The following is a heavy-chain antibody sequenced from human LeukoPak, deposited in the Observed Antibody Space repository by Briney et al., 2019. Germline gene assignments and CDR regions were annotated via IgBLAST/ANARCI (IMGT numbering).Heavy chain of an antibody. CDR3: AVFEVTYEPLLSAFNI. J-gene: IGHJ3*02. CDR2: INPDSGGT. V-gene: IGHV1-2*02. Sequence: GASVKVSCRASGYTFTGYYMHWVRQAPGQGLEWMVWINPDSGGTNYAQKFLGRVTMTRDTSISTAYMELTRLRFDDTAVYYCAVFEVTYEPLLSAFNIWGQGTMVTVSS. D-gene: IGHD3-3*01. CDR1: GYTFTGYY.